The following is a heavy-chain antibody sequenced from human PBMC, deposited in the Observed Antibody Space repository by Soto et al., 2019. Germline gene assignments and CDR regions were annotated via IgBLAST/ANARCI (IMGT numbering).Heavy chain of an antibody. V-gene: IGHV4-34*01. CDR2: INHSGST. J-gene: IGHJ6*03. CDR1: GGSFSGYY. CDR3: ARGFGYSSSWSPYYYYMDV. D-gene: IGHD6-13*01. Sequence: KPSETLSLTCAVYGGSFSGYYWSWIRQPPGKGLEWIGEINHSGSTNYNLSLKSRVTISVDTSKNQFSLKLSSVTAADTAVYYCARGFGYSSSWSPYYYYMDVWGKGTTVTVSS.